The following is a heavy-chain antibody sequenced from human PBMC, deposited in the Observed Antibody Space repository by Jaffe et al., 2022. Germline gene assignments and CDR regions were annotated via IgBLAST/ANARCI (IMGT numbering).Heavy chain of an antibody. CDR1: GFTFSSYW. D-gene: IGHD6-13*01. CDR3: ARAGRGYSSSWYYNGAEYFQH. J-gene: IGHJ1*01. Sequence: EVQLVESGGGLVQPGGSLRLSCAASGFTFSSYWMSWVRQAPGKGLEWVANIKQDGSEKYYVDSVKGRFTISRDNAKNSLYLQMNSLRAEDTAVYYCARAGRGYSSSWYYNGAEYFQHWGQGTLVTVSS. V-gene: IGHV3-7*04. CDR2: IKQDGSEK.